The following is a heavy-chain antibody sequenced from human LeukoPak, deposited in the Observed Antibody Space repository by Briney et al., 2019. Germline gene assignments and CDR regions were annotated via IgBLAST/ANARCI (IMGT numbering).Heavy chain of an antibody. CDR2: INSDGSST. J-gene: IGHJ4*02. CDR3: ARDIIGDGDY. D-gene: IGHD7-27*01. Sequence: PGGSLRLSCAASGFTFDDYGMSWVRQAPGKGLVWVSRINSDGSSTSYADSVKGRFTISRDNAKNTLYLQMNSLRAEDTAVYYCARDIIGDGDYWGQGTLVTVSS. V-gene: IGHV3-74*01. CDR1: GFTFDDYG.